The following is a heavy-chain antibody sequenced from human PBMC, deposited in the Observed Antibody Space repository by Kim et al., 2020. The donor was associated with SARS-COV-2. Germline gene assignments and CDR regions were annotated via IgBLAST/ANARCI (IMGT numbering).Heavy chain of an antibody. V-gene: IGHV4-31*03. J-gene: IGHJ4*02. CDR3: ARGSGSYPYYFDY. CDR1: GGSISSGGYY. D-gene: IGHD1-26*01. CDR2: IYYSGST. Sequence: SETLSLTCTVSGGSISSGGYYWSWIRQHPGKGLEWIGYIYYSGSTDYNPSLKSRVIISVDMSKNQFSLNLSSVTAADTAVYYCARGSGSYPYYFDYWGQGTLVTVSS.